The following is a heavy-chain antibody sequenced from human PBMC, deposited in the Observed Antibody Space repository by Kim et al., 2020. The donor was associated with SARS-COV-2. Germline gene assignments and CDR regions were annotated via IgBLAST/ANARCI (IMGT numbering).Heavy chain of an antibody. CDR1: GYTFTSYY. CDR3: ARDLSRGDIAAASGSY. V-gene: IGHV1-46*01. CDR2: INPSGGST. Sequence: ASVKVSCKASGYTFTSYYMHWVRQAPGQGLEWMGIINPSGGSTSYAQKFQGRVTMTRDTSTSTVYMELSSLRSEDTAVYYCARDLSRGDIAAASGSYWGQGTLVTVSS. D-gene: IGHD6-13*01. J-gene: IGHJ4*02.